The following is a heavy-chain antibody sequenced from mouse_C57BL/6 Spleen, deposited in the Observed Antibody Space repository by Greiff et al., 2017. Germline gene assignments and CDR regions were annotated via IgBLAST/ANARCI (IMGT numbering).Heavy chain of an antibody. CDR2: ISSKSNNNAT. J-gene: IGHJ4*01. CDR3: VRATGDY. CDR1: GFTFNTYA. D-gene: IGHD1-1*01. Sequence: EVQLVESGGGLVQPKGSLKLSCAASGFTFNTYAMNWVRQAPGQGLEWVARISSKSNNNATYYADPVKDRFTISTDDSESLLYLQMNILKSEDAAMYYCVRATGDYWGQGTSVTVSS. V-gene: IGHV10-1*01.